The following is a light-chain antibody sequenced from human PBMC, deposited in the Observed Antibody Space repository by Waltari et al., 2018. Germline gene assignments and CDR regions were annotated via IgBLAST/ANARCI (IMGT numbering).Light chain of an antibody. CDR1: SSNIGSNS. Sequence: QSVLTQPPSASGAPGQRVIISCSGSSSNIGSNSVYWYQQFPGTAPRLLIYRNFQGPTGVPERFSGSKSGTSASLAISGLRSEDEADYYCAVWDDNLYGVVFGGGTKLTVL. V-gene: IGLV1-47*01. CDR3: AVWDDNLYGVV. CDR2: RNF. J-gene: IGLJ2*01.